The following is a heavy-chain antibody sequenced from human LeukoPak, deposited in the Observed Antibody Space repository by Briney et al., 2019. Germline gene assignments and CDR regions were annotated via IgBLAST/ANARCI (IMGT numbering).Heavy chain of an antibody. CDR3: VRASSNDY. Sequence: GRSLRLSCATSGFTFTNYGMHWVRRAPGRGLEWVAVIWYDGSNTYYTDSAKGRFTISRDNSKNTLYLQMNSLRVEDTAVYYCVRASSNDYWGQGTLVTVSS. CDR1: GFTFTNYG. D-gene: IGHD3-3*02. V-gene: IGHV3-33*01. J-gene: IGHJ4*02. CDR2: IWYDGSNT.